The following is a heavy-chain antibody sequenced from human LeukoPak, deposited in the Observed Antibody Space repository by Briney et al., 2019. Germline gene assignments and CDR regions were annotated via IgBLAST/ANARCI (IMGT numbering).Heavy chain of an antibody. J-gene: IGHJ4*02. CDR2: IYWDDDK. CDR1: GFSLTTSGVS. Sequence: SGPTLVKXTQTLTLTCTFSGFSLTTSGVSVGWIRQPPGKALEWLSLIYWDDDKRYSPSLKSRLTITKDTSKNQVVLTMTNMDPVDTATYYCAHREVRLDYFDYWGQGTLVTVSS. CDR3: AHREVRLDYFDY. D-gene: IGHD3-9*01. V-gene: IGHV2-5*02.